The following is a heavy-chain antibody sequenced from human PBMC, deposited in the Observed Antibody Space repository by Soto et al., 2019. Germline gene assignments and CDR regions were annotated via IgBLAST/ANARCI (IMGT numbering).Heavy chain of an antibody. J-gene: IGHJ6*02. CDR3: ARAGYSSSAGTYYYYGMDV. Sequence: QVQLVQSGAEVKKPGSSVKVSCKASGGTFSSYAISWVRQAPGQGLEWMGGIIPIFGTANYAQKFQGRVTLTADESTSTAYMELSSLRSEDTAVYYCARAGYSSSAGTYYYYGMDVWGQGTTVTVSS. CDR1: GGTFSSYA. CDR2: IIPIFGTA. D-gene: IGHD6-6*01. V-gene: IGHV1-69*01.